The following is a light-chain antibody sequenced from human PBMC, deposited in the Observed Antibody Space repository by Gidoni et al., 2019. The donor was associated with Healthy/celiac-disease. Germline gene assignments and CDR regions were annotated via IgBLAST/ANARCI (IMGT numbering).Light chain of an antibody. V-gene: IGLV1-44*01. J-gene: IGLJ2*01. Sequence: QSVLTQPPSASGTPGPTITIPCSESTSNIGSNPVNWYQHIPGASPKLLIYSNSQRPSGVPDRFSGSKSGTSASLAISDLQSEDEADYYCATWVDRLNGLTFGGGTKLTVL. CDR3: ATWVDRLNGLT. CDR2: SNS. CDR1: TSNIGSNP.